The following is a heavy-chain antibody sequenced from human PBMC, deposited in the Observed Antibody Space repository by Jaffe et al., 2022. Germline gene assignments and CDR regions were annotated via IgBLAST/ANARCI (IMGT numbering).Heavy chain of an antibody. CDR1: GFTFSSYE. Sequence: EVQLVESGGGLVQPGGSLRLSCAASGFTFSSYEMNWVRQAPGKGLEWVSYISSSGSTIYYADSVKGRFTISRDNAKNSLYLQMNSLRAEDTAVYYCARDEYSSSWSAAQYYYYMDVWGKGTTVTVSS. J-gene: IGHJ6*03. D-gene: IGHD6-13*01. CDR2: ISSSGSTI. V-gene: IGHV3-48*03. CDR3: ARDEYSSSWSAAQYYYYMDV.